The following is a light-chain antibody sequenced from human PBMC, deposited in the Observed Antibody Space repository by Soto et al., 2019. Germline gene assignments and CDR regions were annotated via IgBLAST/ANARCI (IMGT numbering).Light chain of an antibody. J-gene: IGKJ1*01. CDR3: QQYNNWPRT. CDR2: GAS. CDR1: QSVSSN. V-gene: IGKV3-15*01. Sequence: EIVMTQSPATLSASPGERATLSCRASQSVSSNLARYQQKPGQAPRLLIYGASTRATGIPARFSGSGSGTEFTLTISSLQSEDFAVYYCQQYNNWPRTLGQGTKVDIK.